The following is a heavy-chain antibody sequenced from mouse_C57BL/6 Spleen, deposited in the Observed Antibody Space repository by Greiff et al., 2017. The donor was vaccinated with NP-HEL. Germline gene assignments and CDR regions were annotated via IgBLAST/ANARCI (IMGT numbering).Heavy chain of an antibody. CDR3: ARVVYDYGAY. Sequence: QVQLQQPGAELVRPGSSVKLSCKASGYTFTSYWMHWVKQRPIQGLEWIGNIDPSDSETHYNQKFKDKATLTVDKSSSTAYMQLSSLTSEDSAVYYCARVVYDYGAYWGQGTLVTVSA. CDR1: GYTFTSYW. D-gene: IGHD2-4*01. V-gene: IGHV1-52*01. CDR2: IDPSDSET. J-gene: IGHJ3*01.